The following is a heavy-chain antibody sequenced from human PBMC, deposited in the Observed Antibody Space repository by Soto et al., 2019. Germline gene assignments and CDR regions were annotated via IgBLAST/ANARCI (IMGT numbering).Heavy chain of an antibody. CDR3: ARVPIIVVVVAAIMDV. V-gene: IGHV1-18*01. J-gene: IGHJ6*02. D-gene: IGHD2-15*01. Sequence: GASVKVSCKASGYTFTSYGLSWVRQAPGQGLEWMGWISAYNGNTNYAQKLQGRVTMTTDTSTSTAYMELRSLRSDDTAVYYCARVPIIVVVVAAIMDVWGQGTTVTVSS. CDR2: ISAYNGNT. CDR1: GYTFTSYG.